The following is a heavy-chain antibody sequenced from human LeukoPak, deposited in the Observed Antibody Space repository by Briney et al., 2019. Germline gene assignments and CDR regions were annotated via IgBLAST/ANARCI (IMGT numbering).Heavy chain of an antibody. CDR2: ISGSGGST. Sequence: GGSLRLSCAASGFTFSSYAMSWVRQAPGKGLEWVSAISGSGGSTYYADSVKGRFTISRDNSKNTLYLQMNSLRAEDTAVYYCAKGDMVRTPYYYYYGMDVWGQGTTGTVSS. J-gene: IGHJ6*02. D-gene: IGHD3-10*01. CDR3: AKGDMVRTPYYYYYGMDV. V-gene: IGHV3-23*01. CDR1: GFTFSSYA.